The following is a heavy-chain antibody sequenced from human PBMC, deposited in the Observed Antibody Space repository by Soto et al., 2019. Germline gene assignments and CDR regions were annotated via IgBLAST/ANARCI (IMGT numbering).Heavy chain of an antibody. J-gene: IGHJ5*02. CDR1: SVSVTSHS. D-gene: IGHD1-26*01. CDR3: ARGWGWETNNWFDP. Sequence: PSGTLSLTSTVSSVSVTSHSWGCIRQSTGKGLEWIAYMHHSGSTNYNPSLKSRVTVSIDTSKNQFSLELNSVTAADTAVYYCARGWGWETNNWFDPWGQGALVPVSS. V-gene: IGHV4-59*02. CDR2: MHHSGST.